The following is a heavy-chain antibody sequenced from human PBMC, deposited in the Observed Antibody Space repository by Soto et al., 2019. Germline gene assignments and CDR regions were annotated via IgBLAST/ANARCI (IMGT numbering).Heavy chain of an antibody. CDR3: ARAYGDYVFDY. CDR2: IYYSGST. V-gene: IGHV4-59*01. J-gene: IGHJ4*02. CDR1: GCSISSYY. D-gene: IGHD4-17*01. Sequence: SETLYLTCTFSGCSISSYYWSWIRQPPGKGLEWIGYIYYSGSTNYNPSLKSRVTISVETSKNQFSLKLSSVTAADTAVYYCARAYGDYVFDYWGQGTLVTISS.